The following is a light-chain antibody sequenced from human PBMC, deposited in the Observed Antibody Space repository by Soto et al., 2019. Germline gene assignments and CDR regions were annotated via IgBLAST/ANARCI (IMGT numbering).Light chain of an antibody. Sequence: DIQMTQSPSSLSASVGDRVTITCRASQSISNYLNWYQQKPGKAPKLLMFAASSLQSGVPSRFSGGGSGTDFTLTISSLQPEDVATYYCQKYSGPPYTFGQGTNLEIK. CDR3: QKYSGPPYT. CDR2: AAS. J-gene: IGKJ2*01. CDR1: QSISNY. V-gene: IGKV1-39*01.